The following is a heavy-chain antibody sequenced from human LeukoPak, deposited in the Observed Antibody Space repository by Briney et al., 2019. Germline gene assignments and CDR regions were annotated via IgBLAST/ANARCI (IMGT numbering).Heavy chain of an antibody. Sequence: GGSLRLSCAASGFTFSSYGMHWVRQAPGKGLEWVAVISYDGSNKYYADSVKGRFTISRDNSKNTLYLQMNSLRAEDTAVYYCAKDSQGGALDIWGQGTMVTVSS. D-gene: IGHD3-16*01. CDR1: GFTFSSYG. CDR3: AKDSQGGALDI. V-gene: IGHV3-30*18. CDR2: ISYDGSNK. J-gene: IGHJ3*02.